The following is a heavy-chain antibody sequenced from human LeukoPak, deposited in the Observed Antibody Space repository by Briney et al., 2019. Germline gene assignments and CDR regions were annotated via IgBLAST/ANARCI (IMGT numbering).Heavy chain of an antibody. D-gene: IGHD1-1*01. CDR1: GLTFSRFA. J-gene: IGHJ4*02. V-gene: IGHV3-23*01. CDR3: AKGHSAHGTGFDY. Sequence: GGSLRLSCAASGLTFSRFAMSWVRQAPGKGLEWVSTISGSGDTTYYADSVKGRFTISRDNLKNTLYVQMNSLRVEATAVHYCAKGHSAHGTGFDYWGQGTLVIVSS. CDR2: ISGSGDTT.